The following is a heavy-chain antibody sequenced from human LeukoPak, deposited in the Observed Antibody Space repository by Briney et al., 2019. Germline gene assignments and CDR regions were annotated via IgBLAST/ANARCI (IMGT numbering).Heavy chain of an antibody. J-gene: IGHJ6*02. CDR1: GVSISSYY. CDR3: ARSTPYDFWSGRGYYYYGMDV. CDR2: IYYSGST. D-gene: IGHD3-3*01. V-gene: IGHV4-59*01. Sequence: SETLSLTCTVSGVSISSYYWSWIRQPPGKGLEWIGYIYYSGSTNYNPSLKSRVTISVDTSKNQFSLKLSSVTAADTAVYYCARSTPYDFWSGRGYYYYGMDVWGQGTTVTVSS.